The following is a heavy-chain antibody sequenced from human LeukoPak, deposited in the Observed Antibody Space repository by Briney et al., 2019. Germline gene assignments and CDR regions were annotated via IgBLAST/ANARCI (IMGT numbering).Heavy chain of an antibody. CDR1: GGSISSYY. CDR3: ARLTGSKIGAFDI. CDR2: IYYSGST. V-gene: IGHV4-59*07. D-gene: IGHD1-14*01. J-gene: IGHJ3*02. Sequence: SDTLSLTCTVSGGSISSYYWSWIRQPPGKGLEWIGYIYYSGSTNYHPSLKSRVTISVDTSKNQFSLKLSSVTAADTAVYYCARLTGSKIGAFDIWGQGTMVTVSS.